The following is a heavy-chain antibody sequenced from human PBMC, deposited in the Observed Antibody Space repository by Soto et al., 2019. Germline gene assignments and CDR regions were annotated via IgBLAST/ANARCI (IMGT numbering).Heavy chain of an antibody. Sequence: QVQLQESGPGLVKPSQTLSLTCTVSGGSISSAAYYWSWIRQHTGKGLEWIGYISHSGSTYYTPSLKSRVIISADTSKNQFSLNLTSVTAADTAVYYCAREYTYGSNFFDGWGQGALVTVSS. CDR1: GGSISSAAYY. J-gene: IGHJ4*02. V-gene: IGHV4-31*03. CDR2: ISHSGST. D-gene: IGHD5-18*01. CDR3: AREYTYGSNFFDG.